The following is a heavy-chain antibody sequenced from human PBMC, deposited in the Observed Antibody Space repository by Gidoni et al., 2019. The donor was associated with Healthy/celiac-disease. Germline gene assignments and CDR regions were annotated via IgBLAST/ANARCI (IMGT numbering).Heavy chain of an antibody. D-gene: IGHD5-12*01. Sequence: QVQLVESGGGVVQPGRSLRLSCAASGFTFSSYGMHWVRQAPGKGLEWVAVIWYDGSNKYYADSVKGRFTISRDNSKNTLYLQMNSLRAEDTAVYYCARDRRDGYNFYFDYWGQGTLVTVSS. V-gene: IGHV3-33*01. J-gene: IGHJ4*02. CDR1: GFTFSSYG. CDR2: IWYDGSNK. CDR3: ARDRRDGYNFYFDY.